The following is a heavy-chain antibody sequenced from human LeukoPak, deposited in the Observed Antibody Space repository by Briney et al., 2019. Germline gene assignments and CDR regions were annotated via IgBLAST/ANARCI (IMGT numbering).Heavy chain of an antibody. D-gene: IGHD3-3*01. J-gene: IGHJ4*02. CDR1: GGSISSGGYY. CDR2: IHYSGST. V-gene: IGHV4-31*03. CDR3: ATAEWSLYYFDY. Sequence: SETLSLTCTVSGGSISSGGYYWSWIRQHPGKGLEWIGYIHYSGSTYYNPSLKSRVTISVDTSKNQFSLKLSSVTAADTAVYYCATAEWSLYYFDYWGQGTLVTVSS.